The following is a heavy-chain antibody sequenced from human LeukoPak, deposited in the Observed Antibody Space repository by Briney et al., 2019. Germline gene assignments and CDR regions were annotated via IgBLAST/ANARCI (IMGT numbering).Heavy chain of an antibody. J-gene: IGHJ4*02. CDR3: VRDSSAMTTVTSTTNYFDY. Sequence: GGSLRLSCAASGFTVSSNYMSWVRQAPGKGLEWVSVIYSGGSTYYADSVKGRFTISRDNSKNTLYLQMNSLRAEDTAVYYCVRDSSAMTTVTSTTNYFDYWGQGTLVTVSS. V-gene: IGHV3-66*01. D-gene: IGHD4-17*01. CDR2: IYSGGST. CDR1: GFTVSSNY.